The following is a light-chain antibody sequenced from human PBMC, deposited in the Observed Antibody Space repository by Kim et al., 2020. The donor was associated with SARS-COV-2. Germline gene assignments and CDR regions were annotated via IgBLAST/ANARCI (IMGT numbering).Light chain of an antibody. CDR2: GAS. CDR3: QQYGSSLIT. CDR1: HGVTSRY. Sequence: SPGERASLSCRASHGVTSRYFAWYQQKTGRAPGLLIYGASSRATGIPDRFSGSGSVTDFTLTISRLEPEDFAVYYCQQYGSSLITFGQGTRLGI. J-gene: IGKJ5*01. V-gene: IGKV3-20*01.